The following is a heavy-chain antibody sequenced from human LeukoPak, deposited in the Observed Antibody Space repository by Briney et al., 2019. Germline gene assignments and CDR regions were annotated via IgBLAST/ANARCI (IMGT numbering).Heavy chain of an antibody. CDR1: GFTFSSYA. D-gene: IGHD2-15*01. J-gene: IGHJ4*02. V-gene: IGHV3-23*01. CDR2: ISGSGGST. Sequence: PGGSLRLSCAASGFTFSSYAMNWVRQAPGKGLEWVSAISGSGGSTYYADSVKGRFTISRDNSKNTLYLQMNSLRAEDTAVYYCAKDHPGVVVAATYYYWGQGTLVTVSS. CDR3: AKDHPGVVVAATYYY.